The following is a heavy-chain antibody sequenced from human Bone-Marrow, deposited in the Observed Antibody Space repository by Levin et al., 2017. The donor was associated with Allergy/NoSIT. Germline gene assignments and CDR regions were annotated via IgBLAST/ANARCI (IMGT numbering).Heavy chain of an antibody. J-gene: IGHJ4*02. D-gene: IGHD2-15*01. CDR2: SNEDGSIK. V-gene: IGHV3-74*01. CDR1: GFTFSRYW. Sequence: TGGSLRLSCAASGFTFSRYWMHWVRQAPGKGLEWVSRSNEDGSIKNYVDSVKDRFTISRDNIKNTLYLQMNSLRVEDTAMYFCSRDLLGADDYWGQGTLVTVSS. CDR3: SRDLLGADDY.